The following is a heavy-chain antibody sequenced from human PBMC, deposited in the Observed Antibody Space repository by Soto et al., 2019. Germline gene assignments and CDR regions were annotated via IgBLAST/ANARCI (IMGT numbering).Heavy chain of an antibody. V-gene: IGHV3-66*01. Sequence: GGSLRLSCAVSGFTVSSNYMDWVRQAPGKGLEWVSFIYSGGNTYYADSVKGRFTISRDNSKNMLYLQMNSLRVEDTAVYYCAREVRVRGFAFDIWGQGTTVTVSS. CDR1: GFTVSSNY. J-gene: IGHJ3*02. CDR3: AREVRVRGFAFDI. CDR2: IYSGGNT. D-gene: IGHD3-3*01.